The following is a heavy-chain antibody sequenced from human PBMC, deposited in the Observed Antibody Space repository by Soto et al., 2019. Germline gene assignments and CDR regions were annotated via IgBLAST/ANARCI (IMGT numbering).Heavy chain of an antibody. Sequence: QVQLVQSGAEVKKPGASVKVSCKASGYTFTAYSIHWVRQAPGQGLEWMGWINPKNGDTNTAQKFQGRVTRTRDTSITTAYSEMPSLRSDDTAIYYCAREWDPAIFPRADYWGQGSLVTVSS. D-gene: IGHD5-18*01. J-gene: IGHJ4*02. CDR2: INPKNGDT. CDR3: AREWDPAIFPRADY. CDR1: GYTFTAYS. V-gene: IGHV1-2*02.